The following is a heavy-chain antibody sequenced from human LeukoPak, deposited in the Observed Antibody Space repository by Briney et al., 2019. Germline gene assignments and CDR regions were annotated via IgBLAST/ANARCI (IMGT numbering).Heavy chain of an antibody. CDR1: GFTVSSNS. Sequence: GGSLRLSCTVSGFTVSSNSMSWVRQAPGKGLEWVSFIYSGGNTHYSDSLKGRFTISRDNSKNTLYLQMNSLRAEDTALYYCAKDADDYGDFYYYFDYWGQGTLVTVSS. D-gene: IGHD4-17*01. CDR3: AKDADDYGDFYYYFDY. V-gene: IGHV3-53*01. J-gene: IGHJ4*02. CDR2: IYSGGNT.